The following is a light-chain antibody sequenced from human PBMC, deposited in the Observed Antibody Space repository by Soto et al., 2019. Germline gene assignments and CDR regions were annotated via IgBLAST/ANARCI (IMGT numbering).Light chain of an antibody. CDR1: RSDVGAYNY. CDR2: EVT. CDR3: SSFTSRFTSV. J-gene: IGLJ1*01. V-gene: IGLV2-14*01. Sequence: QSVLTQPASVSGSPGQSIAISCTGTRSDVGAYNYVSWYQQHPGKAPKLMISEVTNRPSGVSDRFSGSKSGNTASLTISGLQAEDEADYYCSSFTSRFTSVFGTGTKVPS.